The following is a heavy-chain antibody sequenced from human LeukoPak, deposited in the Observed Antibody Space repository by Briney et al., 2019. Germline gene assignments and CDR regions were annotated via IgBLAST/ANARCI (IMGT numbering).Heavy chain of an antibody. J-gene: IGHJ4*02. CDR2: ISGSGGST. CDR1: GFTFSSYA. D-gene: IGHD1-7*01. V-gene: IGHV3-23*01. Sequence: GGSLRLSCAASGFTFSSYAMSWVRQAPGKGLEWVSAISGSGGSTYYAGSVKGRFTISRDNSKNTLYLQMNSLRAEDTAVYYCAKDEGLELRGYFDYWGQGTLVTVSS. CDR3: AKDEGLELRGYFDY.